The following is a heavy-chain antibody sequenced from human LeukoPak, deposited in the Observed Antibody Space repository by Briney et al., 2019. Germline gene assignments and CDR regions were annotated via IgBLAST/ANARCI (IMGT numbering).Heavy chain of an antibody. Sequence: ASVKVSCEASGYTFTSYYMHWVRQAPGQGLEWMGIINPSGGSTSYAQKFQGRVTMTRDTSTSTVYMELSSLRSEDTAVYYCARDQSLVAGTAVVGYYYYGMDVWGQGTTVTVSS. J-gene: IGHJ6*02. CDR3: ARDQSLVAGTAVVGYYYYGMDV. V-gene: IGHV1-46*01. CDR1: GYTFTSYY. D-gene: IGHD6-19*01. CDR2: INPSGGST.